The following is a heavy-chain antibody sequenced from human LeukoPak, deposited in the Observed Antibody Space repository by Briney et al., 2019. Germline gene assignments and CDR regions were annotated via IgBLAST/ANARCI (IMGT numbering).Heavy chain of an antibody. Sequence: ASVKVSCKASGYTFTSYGISWVRQAPGQGLEWMGIINPSGGSTSYAQKFQGRVTMTSDTSTSTVYMELSSLRSEDTAVYYCARDRWLQSAGGYYYGMDVWGQGTTVTVSS. J-gene: IGHJ6*02. D-gene: IGHD5-24*01. CDR1: GYTFTSYG. CDR3: ARDRWLQSAGGYYYGMDV. CDR2: INPSGGST. V-gene: IGHV1-46*01.